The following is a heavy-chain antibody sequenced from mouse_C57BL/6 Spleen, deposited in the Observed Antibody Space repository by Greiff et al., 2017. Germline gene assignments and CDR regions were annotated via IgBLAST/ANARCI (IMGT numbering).Heavy chain of an antibody. J-gene: IGHJ1*03. Sequence: QLQPSGPGLVKPSQSLSLTCSVTGYSITSGYYWNWIRQFPGNKLEWMGYISYDGSNNYNPSLKNRISITRDTSKNQFFLKLNSVTTEDTATYYCARGLGQGYFDVWGTGTTVTVSS. V-gene: IGHV3-6*01. CDR2: ISYDGSN. D-gene: IGHD4-1*01. CDR3: ARGLGQGYFDV. CDR1: GYSITSGYY.